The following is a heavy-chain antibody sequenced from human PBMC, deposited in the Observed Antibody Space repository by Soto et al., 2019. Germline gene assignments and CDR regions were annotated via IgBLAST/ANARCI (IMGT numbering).Heavy chain of an antibody. CDR2: ISKSGDST. CDR3: AKGSFGFDY. J-gene: IGHJ4*02. V-gene: IGHV3-23*01. Sequence: EVQLLESGGGLVQPGGSLRLSCAASGVTFTSYAMTWVRQVPVEGLQWVSSISKSGDSTYYADSVKGRFTTSRDNSKNTLYLQMNSLRAEDTAIYYCAKGSFGFDYWGQGTLVTVSS. CDR1: GVTFTSYA. D-gene: IGHD3-10*01.